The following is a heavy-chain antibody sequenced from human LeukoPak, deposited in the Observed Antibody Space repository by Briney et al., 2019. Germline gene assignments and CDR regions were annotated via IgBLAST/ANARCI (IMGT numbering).Heavy chain of an antibody. CDR3: ARYHPGDIVVVPAVNRNWFDP. Sequence: SETLSLTCAVYGGSFSGYYWSWIRQPPGKGLEWIGEINHSGSTNYNPSLKSRVTISVDTSKNQFSLELSSVTAADTAVYYCARYHPGDIVVVPAVNRNWFDPWGQGTLVTVSS. V-gene: IGHV4-34*01. CDR1: GGSFSGYY. D-gene: IGHD2-2*01. J-gene: IGHJ5*02. CDR2: INHSGST.